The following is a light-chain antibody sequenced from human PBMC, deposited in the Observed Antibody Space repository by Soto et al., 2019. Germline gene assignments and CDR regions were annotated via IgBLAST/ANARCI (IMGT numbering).Light chain of an antibody. V-gene: IGKV3-11*01. J-gene: IGKJ5*01. CDR1: QSVGSD. CDR3: HQRYNWPRVT. CDR2: DAS. Sequence: EIVLTQSPATLSLSPGERATLSCRASQSVGSDLAWYQQKPGQAPSFLMYDASNRATGIPARISGSGSGTEFTLTITSLEPEDFAVYFCHQRYNWPRVTFGQGTRLEIK.